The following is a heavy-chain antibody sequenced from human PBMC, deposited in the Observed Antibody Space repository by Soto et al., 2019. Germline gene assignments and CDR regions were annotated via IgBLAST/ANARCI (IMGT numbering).Heavy chain of an antibody. D-gene: IGHD3-22*01. CDR1: GGSISSSSYY. Sequence: QLQLQESGPGLVKPSETLSLTCTVSGGSISSSSYYWGWIRQPPGKGLEWIGSMYYSGSTYYNPSLKSRVTISVDTSKNQFSLKLSSVTAADTAVYYCARRLYYDSSGFEGGGMDAWGQGTTVTVSS. CDR3: ARRLYYDSSGFEGGGMDA. V-gene: IGHV4-39*01. CDR2: MYYSGST. J-gene: IGHJ6*02.